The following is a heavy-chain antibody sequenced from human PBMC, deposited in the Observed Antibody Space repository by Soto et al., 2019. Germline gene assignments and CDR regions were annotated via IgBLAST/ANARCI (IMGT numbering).Heavy chain of an antibody. V-gene: IGHV5-51*01. J-gene: IGHJ6*02. CDR2: IYPGDSDT. Sequence: ATLKISCKGYGYSFTSYWIGWVRQMPGKGLEWMGIIYPGDSDTRYSPSFQGQVTISADKSISTAYLQWSSLKASDTAMYYCARLGYCGGDCYSGVAGYYYYYYGMDVWGQGTTVTGSS. D-gene: IGHD2-21*02. CDR3: ARLGYCGGDCYSGVAGYYYYYYGMDV. CDR1: GYSFTSYW.